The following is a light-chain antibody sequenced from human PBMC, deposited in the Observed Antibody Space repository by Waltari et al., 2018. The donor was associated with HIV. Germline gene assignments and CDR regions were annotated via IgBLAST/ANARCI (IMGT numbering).Light chain of an antibody. Sequence: SSELTQDPVVSVALGQTINITCQGDSLRSFFATWYQRRPGQAPVLVVYGANRRPSGIPDRFSASNSGNTSSLIISDSQAVDEADYYCHSRDTNSDHYVFGGGTRVIV. CDR3: HSRDTNSDHYV. J-gene: IGLJ1*01. CDR1: SLRSFF. CDR2: GAN. V-gene: IGLV3-19*01.